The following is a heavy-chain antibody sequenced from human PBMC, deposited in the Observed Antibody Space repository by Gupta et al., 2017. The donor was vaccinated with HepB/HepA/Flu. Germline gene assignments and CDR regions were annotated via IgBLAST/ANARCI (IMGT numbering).Heavy chain of an antibody. CDR1: GDNFNYYA. CDR2: VIPILGIG. Sequence: QVHLVQSGAEVRKPGSSVKVSCKASGDNFNYYAISWVRQAPGQGLEWMGRVIPILGIGDYAQKFQDRVTITADKSTNTAYLDLSSLRSEDSAVYYCATDPGRPDYWGQGTLVTVSS. V-gene: IGHV1-69*04. J-gene: IGHJ4*02. CDR3: ATDPGRPDY.